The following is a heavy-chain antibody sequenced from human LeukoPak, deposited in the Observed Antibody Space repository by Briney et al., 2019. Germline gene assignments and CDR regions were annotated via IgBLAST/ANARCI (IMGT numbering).Heavy chain of an antibody. D-gene: IGHD3-22*01. CDR2: IKQDGSEK. J-gene: IGHJ4*02. CDR1: GFTFSSYW. Sequence: GGSLRLSCAASGFTFSSYWMSWVRQAPGKGLEWVANIKQDGSEKYYVDSVKGRFTISRDNAKNSLYLQMNSLRAEDTAVYYCARDKYYYDSSGSIRFDYWGQGTLVTVSS. CDR3: ARDKYYYDSSGSIRFDY. V-gene: IGHV3-7*03.